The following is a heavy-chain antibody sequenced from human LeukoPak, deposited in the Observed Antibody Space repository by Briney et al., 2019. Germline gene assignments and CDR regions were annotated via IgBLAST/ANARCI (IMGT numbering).Heavy chain of an antibody. CDR1: GFTFSNYA. CDR3: TRALYCSSTSCRWYAFDI. CDR2: IRSKAYGGTT. D-gene: IGHD2-2*01. Sequence: GESLRLSCEASGFTFSNYAMSWVRQAPGKGLEWVGFIRSKAYGGTTEYAASVKGRFTISRDDSKSIAYLQMNSLKTEDTAVYYCTRALYCSSTSCRWYAFDIWGQGTMVTVSS. V-gene: IGHV3-49*04. J-gene: IGHJ3*02.